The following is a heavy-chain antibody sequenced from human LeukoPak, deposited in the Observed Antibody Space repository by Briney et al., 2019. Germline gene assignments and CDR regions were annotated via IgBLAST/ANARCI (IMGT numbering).Heavy chain of an antibody. J-gene: IGHJ6*02. CDR2: TYYRSNWYY. V-gene: IGHV6-1*01. Sequence: SQTLSLTCVISGDSVSSSSATWNWIRQSPSRGLEWLGRTYYRSNWYYDYAVSVKSRITINSDTSKNQFSLQLNAVTREDTAVYFCARHWKQPNYYYGLDVWGQGTTVTVSS. CDR1: GDSVSSSSAT. D-gene: IGHD6-13*01. CDR3: ARHWKQPNYYYGLDV.